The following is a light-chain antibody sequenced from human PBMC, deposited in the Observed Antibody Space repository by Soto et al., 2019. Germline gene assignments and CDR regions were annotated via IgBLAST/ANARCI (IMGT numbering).Light chain of an antibody. CDR1: QSVCSY. J-gene: IGKJ5*01. Sequence: EIVLTQSPATLSLSPGERVTLSCRASQSVCSYFAWYQQKPGQAPRLLIYDASNRATGIPARFSGSGSGTDFTLTISSLEPEDFAVYYCQQRSNGPLTFGQGTRLEIK. V-gene: IGKV3-11*01. CDR3: QQRSNGPLT. CDR2: DAS.